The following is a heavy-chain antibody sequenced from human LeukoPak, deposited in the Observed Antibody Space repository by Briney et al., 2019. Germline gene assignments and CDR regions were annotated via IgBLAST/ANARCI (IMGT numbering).Heavy chain of an antibody. CDR3: ARPYGGYVDDAFDI. V-gene: IGHV1-69*01. D-gene: IGHD5-12*01. CDR2: IIPIFGTA. Sequence: SVKVSCKASGGTFSSYAISWVRQAPGQGLEWMGGIIPIFGTANYAQKFQGRVTITADESTSTAYMELSSLRSEDTAVYHCARPYGGYVDDAFDIWGQGTMVTVSS. J-gene: IGHJ3*02. CDR1: GGTFSSYA.